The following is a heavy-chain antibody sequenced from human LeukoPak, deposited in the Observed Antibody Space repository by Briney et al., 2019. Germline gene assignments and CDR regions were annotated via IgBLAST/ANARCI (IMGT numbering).Heavy chain of an antibody. CDR1: GFSFSSYT. CDR3: ARGGARYLDS. Sequence: GGSLRLSCVASGFSFSSYTMSWVRQAPGKGLEWVAKMKEDGSDIHYVDSVKGRFTICRDNAENSLCLQMSSLRVEDTAVYYCARGGARYLDSWGQGILVTVSS. J-gene: IGHJ4*02. CDR2: MKEDGSDI. D-gene: IGHD3-9*01. V-gene: IGHV3-7*01.